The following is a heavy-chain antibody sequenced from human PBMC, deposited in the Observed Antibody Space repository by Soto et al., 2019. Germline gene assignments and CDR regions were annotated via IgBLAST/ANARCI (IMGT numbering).Heavy chain of an antibody. D-gene: IGHD5-12*01. CDR1: GFTFGTYA. J-gene: IGHJ4*02. CDR2: VQSNHVT. V-gene: IGHV3-23*01. Sequence: GGSLRLSCQASGFTFGTYAMSWVRQAPGKRLEWVALVQSNHVTYYADSVRGRFTVSRDNSKNTAYLQMDSLRVEDTALYYCAKWLRGGSYYCDFWGQGAMVTVSS. CDR3: AKWLRGGSYYCDF.